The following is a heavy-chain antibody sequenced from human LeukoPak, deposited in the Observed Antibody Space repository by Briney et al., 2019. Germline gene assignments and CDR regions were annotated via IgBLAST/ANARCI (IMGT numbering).Heavy chain of an antibody. CDR1: GGSFSGYY. D-gene: IGHD2-15*01. J-gene: IGHJ5*02. CDR3: ARWWGFDP. CDR2: INHSGST. Sequence: SETLSLTCAVYGGSFSGYYWSWIRQPPGKGLEWIGEINHSGSTNYNPSLKSRVTISVDTSNKQFSLKLTSVTAADTAVYYCARWWGFDPWGQGTLVTVSS. V-gene: IGHV4-34*01.